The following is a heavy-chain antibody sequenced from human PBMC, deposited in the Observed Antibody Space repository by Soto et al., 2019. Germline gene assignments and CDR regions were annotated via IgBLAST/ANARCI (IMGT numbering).Heavy chain of an antibody. CDR2: IYYSGST. J-gene: IGHJ5*02. CDR3: ARDGSGANWFDP. V-gene: IGHV4-31*03. Sequence: QVQLQESGPGLVKPSQTLSLTCTVSGGSISSGGYYWSWIRQNPGKGLEWIGYIYYSGSTYYNPSLKSRVTISVDTSKNQFSLKLSSVTAADTAVYYCARDGSGANWFDPWGQGTLVTVSS. CDR1: GGSISSGGYY. D-gene: IGHD3-10*01.